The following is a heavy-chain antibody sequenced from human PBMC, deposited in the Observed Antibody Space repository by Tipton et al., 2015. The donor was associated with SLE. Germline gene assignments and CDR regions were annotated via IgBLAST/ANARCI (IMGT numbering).Heavy chain of an antibody. CDR2: INSDGSST. CDR3: ARFESRDGAFDI. J-gene: IGHJ3*02. V-gene: IGHV3-74*01. CDR1: GFTFSSYE. Sequence: LRLSCAASGFTFSSYEMNLVRQAPGKGLVWVSRINSDGSSTSYADSVKGRFTISRDNAKNSLYLQMNSLRAEDTAVYYCARFESRDGAFDIWGQGTMVTVSS. D-gene: IGHD5-24*01.